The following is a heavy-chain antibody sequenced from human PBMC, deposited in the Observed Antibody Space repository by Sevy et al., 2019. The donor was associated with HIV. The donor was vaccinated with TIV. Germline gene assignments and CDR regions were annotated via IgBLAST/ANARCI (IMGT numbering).Heavy chain of an antibody. J-gene: IGHJ4*02. CDR3: TTLGLYDFWSGYPYYFDY. CDR1: GFTFSNAW. CDR2: IKSKTDGGTT. V-gene: IGHV3-15*01. D-gene: IGHD3-3*01. Sequence: GGSLRLSCAASGFTFSNAWMSWVRQAPGKGLEWVGRIKSKTDGGTTDYAAPVKGRFTISRDDSKNTLYLQMNSLKTEDTAVYYCTTLGLYDFWSGYPYYFDYWGQRTLVTVSS.